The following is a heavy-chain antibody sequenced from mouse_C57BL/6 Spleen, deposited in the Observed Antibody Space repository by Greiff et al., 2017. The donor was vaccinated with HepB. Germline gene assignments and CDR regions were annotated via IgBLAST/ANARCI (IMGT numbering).Heavy chain of an antibody. CDR1: GFSFNTYA. CDR2: IRSKSNNYAT. J-gene: IGHJ4*01. Sequence: EVQLVESGGGLVQPKGSLKLSCAASGFSFNTYAKNWVRQAPGKGLEWVARIRSKSNNYATYYADSVKDRFTISRDDSESMLYLQMNNLKTEDTAMYYCVRHGDGNYDAMDYWGQGTSVTVSS. CDR3: VRHGDGNYDAMDY. D-gene: IGHD2-1*01. V-gene: IGHV10-1*01.